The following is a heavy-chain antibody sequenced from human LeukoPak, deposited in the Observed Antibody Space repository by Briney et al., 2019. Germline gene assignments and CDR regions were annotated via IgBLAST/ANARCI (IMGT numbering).Heavy chain of an antibody. D-gene: IGHD3-3*01. CDR1: GYTFTSYD. V-gene: IGHV1-8*01. Sequence: ASVKVPCKASGYTFTSYDINWVRQATGQGLEWMGWMNPNSGNTGYAQKFQGRVTMTRNTSISTAYMELSSLRSEDTAVYYCARGFAYYDFWSGYYPQYNWFDPWGQGTLVTVSS. CDR3: ARGFAYYDFWSGYYPQYNWFDP. CDR2: MNPNSGNT. J-gene: IGHJ5*02.